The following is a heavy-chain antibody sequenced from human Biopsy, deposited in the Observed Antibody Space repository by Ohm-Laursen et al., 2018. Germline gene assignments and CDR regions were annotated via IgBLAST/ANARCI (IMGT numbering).Heavy chain of an antibody. D-gene: IGHD1-26*01. Sequence: SLRLSCSASGFTFSSYTMTWVRQAPGKGLEWVSSISSSRNFMYYTDSVKGRFTISRDNAKNSLYLQMNSLRAEDTALYYCARIFLVGVTPGYGMDVWGQGTLVTVSS. CDR3: ARIFLVGVTPGYGMDV. V-gene: IGHV3-21*01. CDR2: ISSSRNFM. J-gene: IGHJ6*02. CDR1: GFTFSSYT.